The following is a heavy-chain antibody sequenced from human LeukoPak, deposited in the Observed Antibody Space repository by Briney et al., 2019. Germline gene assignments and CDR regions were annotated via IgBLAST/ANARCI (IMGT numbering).Heavy chain of an antibody. CDR3: AKDTDFAPGYYDSSGYSCDY. J-gene: IGHJ4*02. D-gene: IGHD3-22*01. V-gene: IGHV3-30*18. CDR2: ISYDGSNK. CDR1: GFTFSSYR. Sequence: GRSLSPSCAASGFTFSSYRMQCVRQATGKGLEWVAVISYDGSNKYYADYVKGRFTISRDNSKNTLYLQMNSIRAEDTAVYYCAKDTDFAPGYYDSSGYSCDYWGQGTLVTVSS.